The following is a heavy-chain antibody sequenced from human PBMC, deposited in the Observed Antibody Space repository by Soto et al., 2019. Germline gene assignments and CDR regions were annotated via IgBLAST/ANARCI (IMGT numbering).Heavy chain of an antibody. CDR1: GYSFTSYW. J-gene: IGHJ6*02. Sequence: GESLKISCKGSGYSFTSYWISWVRQMPGKGLEWMGRIDPSDSYTNYSPSFQGHVTISADKSISTAYLQWSSLKASDTAMYYCASLITGGDYYYGMDVWGQGTTVTVSS. V-gene: IGHV5-10-1*01. D-gene: IGHD1-20*01. CDR3: ASLITGGDYYYGMDV. CDR2: IDPSDSYT.